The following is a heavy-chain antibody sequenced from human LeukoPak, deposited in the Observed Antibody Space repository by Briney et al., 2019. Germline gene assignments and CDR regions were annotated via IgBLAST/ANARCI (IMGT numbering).Heavy chain of an antibody. CDR2: ISSDGGST. CDR1: GFTFSMYA. CDR3: VNYGMDV. Sequence: GGSLRLSCAASGFTFSMYAMHWARQAPGKGLEYVSAISSDGGSTYYANSVKGRFTISRDNSKNTLYLQMGCLRAEDMAVYYCVNYGMDVWGQGTTVTVSS. J-gene: IGHJ6*02. V-gene: IGHV3-64*01.